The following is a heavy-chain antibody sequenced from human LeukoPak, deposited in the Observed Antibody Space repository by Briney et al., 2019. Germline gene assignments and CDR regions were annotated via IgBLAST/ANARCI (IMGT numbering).Heavy chain of an antibody. Sequence: PGGSLRLPCAASGFTFSSYGMHWVRQAPGKGLEWVAVISYDGSNKYYADSVKGRFTISRDNSKNTLYLQMNSLRVEDTAVYYCARGAVAGRNYYYGMDVWGQGTTVTVSS. CDR1: GFTFSSYG. J-gene: IGHJ6*02. CDR3: ARGAVAGRNYYYGMDV. V-gene: IGHV3-30*03. D-gene: IGHD6-19*01. CDR2: ISYDGSNK.